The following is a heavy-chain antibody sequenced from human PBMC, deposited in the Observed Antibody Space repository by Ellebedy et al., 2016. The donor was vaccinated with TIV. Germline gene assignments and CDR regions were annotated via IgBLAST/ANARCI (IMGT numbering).Heavy chain of an antibody. Sequence: ASVKVSCKASGYTFTEYYMHWVRQAPGQGLEWMGMINPSGGSTSYAQKFQGRVTMTRDTSTSTVYMELSSLRSEDTAVYYCTCLQLGIADYFDYWGQGALVTVSS. D-gene: IGHD6-13*01. V-gene: IGHV1-46*01. J-gene: IGHJ4*02. CDR2: INPSGGST. CDR1: GYTFTEYY. CDR3: TCLQLGIADYFDY.